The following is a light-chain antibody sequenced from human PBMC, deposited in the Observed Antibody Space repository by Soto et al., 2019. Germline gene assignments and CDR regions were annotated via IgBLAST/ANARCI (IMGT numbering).Light chain of an antibody. J-gene: IGLJ1*01. CDR1: RSNIGGNY. CDR3: AAWDDSLGGYSV. Sequence: QSVLAQPPPASGTPGQRGPISCSVSRSNIGGNYVYWYQQLPGTAPKLLIYSNNQRPSGVPDRFSGSKSGTSASLAISGLRSEDEADYYCAAWDDSLGGYSVFGTGTKVTVL. CDR2: SNN. V-gene: IGLV1-47*02.